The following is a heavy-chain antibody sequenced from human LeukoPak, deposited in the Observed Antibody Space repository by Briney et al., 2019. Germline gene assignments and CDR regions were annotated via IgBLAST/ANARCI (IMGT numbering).Heavy chain of an antibody. CDR3: ARDRGVSGFDY. J-gene: IGHJ4*02. CDR1: GGSFSGYY. V-gene: IGHV4-34*01. CDR2: INHSGST. Sequence: SETLSLTCAVCGGSFSGYYWSWIRQPPGKGLEWIGEINHSGSTNYNPSLKSRVTMSVDTSKNQFSLKLSSVTAADTAFYYCARDRGVSGFDYWGQGTLVTVSS. D-gene: IGHD6-13*01.